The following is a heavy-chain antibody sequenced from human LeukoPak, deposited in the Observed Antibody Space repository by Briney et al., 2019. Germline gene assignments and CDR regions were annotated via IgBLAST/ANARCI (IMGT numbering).Heavy chain of an antibody. V-gene: IGHV3-49*04. Sequence: PGGSLRLSCTASGFTSGDYAMSWVRQAPGKGLEWVGFIRSKAYGGTTEYATSVKGRFTISRDDSKSIAYLQMNSLKTEDTAVYYCTSYPSGAFDIWGQGTMVTVSS. CDR2: IRSKAYGGTT. D-gene: IGHD3-16*02. CDR3: TSYPSGAFDI. CDR1: GFTSGDYA. J-gene: IGHJ3*02.